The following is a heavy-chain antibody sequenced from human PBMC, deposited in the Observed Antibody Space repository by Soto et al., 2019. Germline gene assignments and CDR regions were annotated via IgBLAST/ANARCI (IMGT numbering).Heavy chain of an antibody. D-gene: IGHD3-10*01. V-gene: IGHV3-11*01. CDR3: AGDKGKGLIQH. Sequence: VQLEESGGGLAKPGGSVRLSCAASGLPFSDYSMSWIRQAPGKGLEWISYISSSGDDIFYTDSVKGRFTTSRDNTKKSVYLQMNSLAPEDTAVYYCAGDKGKGLIQHWGQGTRVSVSS. CDR2: ISSSGDDI. CDR1: GLPFSDYS. J-gene: IGHJ1*01.